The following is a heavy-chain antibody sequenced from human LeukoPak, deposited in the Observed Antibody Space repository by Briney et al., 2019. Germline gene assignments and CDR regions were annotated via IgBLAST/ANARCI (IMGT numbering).Heavy chain of an antibody. CDR2: IIPIFGTA. CDR3: AEGYYYDSSGYYPPFDY. Sequence: SVKVSCKASGGTFSSYAISWVRQAPGQGLEWMGGIIPIFGTANYAQKFQGRVTITADESTSTAYMELSSLRSEDTAVYYCAEGYYYDSSGYYPPFDYWGQGTLVTVSS. CDR1: GGTFSSYA. D-gene: IGHD3-22*01. V-gene: IGHV1-69*13. J-gene: IGHJ4*02.